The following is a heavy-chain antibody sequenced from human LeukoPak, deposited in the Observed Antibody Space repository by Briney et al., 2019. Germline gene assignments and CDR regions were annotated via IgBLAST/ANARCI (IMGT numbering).Heavy chain of an antibody. J-gene: IGHJ6*04. D-gene: IGHD3-10*02. CDR3: AEFCITMIGGV. CDR2: ISSSGSTI. Sequence: TGGSLRLSCAASGFTFCSYKMNWVPQAPGQGLEGVSYISSSGSTIYYADSVKGRFTISTDNAKNSLYLQMNTLRADDTAVYYCAEFCITMIGGVWGKGTTVTISS. CDR1: GFTFCSYK. V-gene: IGHV3-48*03.